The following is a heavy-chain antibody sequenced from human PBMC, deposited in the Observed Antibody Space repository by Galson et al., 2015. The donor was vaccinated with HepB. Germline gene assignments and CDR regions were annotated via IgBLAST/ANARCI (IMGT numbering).Heavy chain of an antibody. J-gene: IGHJ5*02. CDR3: ARYYYVSGSYYP. V-gene: IGHV3-74*01. CDR1: GFTFSSYW. Sequence: SLRLSCAASGFTFSSYWMHWVRQAPGKGLEWVSRINSDGSSTSYADSVKGRFTISRDNAKNTLYQQMNSLRAEDTAVYYWARYYYVSGSYYPCGQGTLVTVS. CDR2: INSDGSST. D-gene: IGHD3-10*01.